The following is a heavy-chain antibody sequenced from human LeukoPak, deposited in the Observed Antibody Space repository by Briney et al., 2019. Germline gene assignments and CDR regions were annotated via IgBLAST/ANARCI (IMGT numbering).Heavy chain of an antibody. V-gene: IGHV3-30*04. CDR1: GFTFSSYA. Sequence: PGGSLRLSCAASGFTFSSYAMHWVRQAPGKGLEWVAVISYDGSNKYYADSVKGRFTISRDNSKNTLYLQMNSLRAEDTAVYYCAKEWPTIAVAGYFDYWGQRTLVTVSS. CDR3: AKEWPTIAVAGYFDY. CDR2: ISYDGSNK. J-gene: IGHJ4*02. D-gene: IGHD6-19*01.